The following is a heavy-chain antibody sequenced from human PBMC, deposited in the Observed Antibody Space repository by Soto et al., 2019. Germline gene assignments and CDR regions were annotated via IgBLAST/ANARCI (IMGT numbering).Heavy chain of an antibody. J-gene: IGHJ4*02. CDR3: ARGPVGYGGVPLY. CDR1: GGTFSNYA. CDR2: IVPIISTA. D-gene: IGHD3-16*01. Sequence: QVQLVQSGAEVKKPGSSVKVSCKTSGGTFSNYAVNWVRQAPGQGLEWLGGIVPIISTADYAQKFQGSVTITPDESTSTAYRVLSSLTSEDTTVYYRARGPVGYGGVPLYWDQGTLVTVSS. V-gene: IGHV1-69*05.